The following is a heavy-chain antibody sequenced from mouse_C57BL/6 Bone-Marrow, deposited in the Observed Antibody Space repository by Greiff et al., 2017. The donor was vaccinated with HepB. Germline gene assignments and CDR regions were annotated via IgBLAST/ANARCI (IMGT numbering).Heavy chain of an antibody. Sequence: VKLVESGAELARPGASVKLSCKASGYTFTSYGISWVKQRTGQGLEWIGEIYPRSGNTYYNEKFKGKATLTADKSSSTAYMELRSLTSEDSAVYFCARGWLQFAYWGQGTLVTVSA. J-gene: IGHJ3*01. CDR2: IYPRSGNT. CDR1: GYTFTSYG. V-gene: IGHV1-81*01. D-gene: IGHD2-3*01. CDR3: ARGWLQFAY.